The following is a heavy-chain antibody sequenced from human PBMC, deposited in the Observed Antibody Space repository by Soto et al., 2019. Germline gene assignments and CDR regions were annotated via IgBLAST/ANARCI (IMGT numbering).Heavy chain of an antibody. J-gene: IGHJ6*02. CDR1: GGSISTYY. CDR3: ARGAAAGVDYGMDV. Sequence: SETLSLTCSVSGGSISTYYWSWIRQPAWKGLEWIGRIYRSGGTNFNPSLMSRVSMSVDTSKNQFSLKLSSVVAADTAVYYCARGAAAGVDYGMDVWGQGTTVTVSS. CDR2: IYRSGGT. D-gene: IGHD6-13*01. V-gene: IGHV4-4*07.